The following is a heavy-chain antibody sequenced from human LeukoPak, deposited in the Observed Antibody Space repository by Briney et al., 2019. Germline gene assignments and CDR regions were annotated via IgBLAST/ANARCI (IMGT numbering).Heavy chain of an antibody. D-gene: IGHD6-13*01. CDR1: GYTFSVYY. J-gene: IGHJ4*02. V-gene: IGHV1-2*06. CDR3: ARGQLLGKFDY. CDR2: INPNSGGP. Sequence: ASVKVSYKASGYTFSVYYIHWVRQAPGQGLEWMGRINPNSGGPNYTQKFQGRVTMTRDTSISTAYMELSRLRSDDTAVYYCARGQLLGKFDYWSQGTLVTVSS.